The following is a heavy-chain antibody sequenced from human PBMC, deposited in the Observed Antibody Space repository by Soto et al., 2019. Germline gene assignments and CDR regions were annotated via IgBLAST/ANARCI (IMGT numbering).Heavy chain of an antibody. CDR2: IYTSGST. V-gene: IGHV4-4*07. Sequence: SETLSLTCTVSGGSISSHYWSWIRQPAGKGLEWIGRIYTSGSTNYNPSLKSRVTMSVDTSKNQFSLKLSSVTAADTAVYYCAREPPLPIAAAGVHYYGMDVWGQGTTVTV. CDR1: GGSISSHY. J-gene: IGHJ6*02. D-gene: IGHD6-13*01. CDR3: AREPPLPIAAAGVHYYGMDV.